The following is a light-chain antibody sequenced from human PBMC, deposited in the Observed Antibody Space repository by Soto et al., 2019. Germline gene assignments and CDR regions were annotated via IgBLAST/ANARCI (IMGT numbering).Light chain of an antibody. J-gene: IGKJ2*01. CDR2: AAS. CDR1: QDIGND. CDR3: LQYSSYPYT. Sequence: DIQMTQSPSSLSASVGDIVTITCRASQDIGNDLGWSQQRPGEAPKRLIYAASILQGGVPSRFSGSGSGTEFTLTIAGPQPEDFASYYCLQYSSYPYTFGQGTKLEIK. V-gene: IGKV1-17*01.